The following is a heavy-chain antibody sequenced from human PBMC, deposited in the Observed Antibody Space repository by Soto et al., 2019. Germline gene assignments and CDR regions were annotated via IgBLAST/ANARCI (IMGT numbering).Heavy chain of an antibody. J-gene: IGHJ4*02. CDR3: ARGGYCTNGVCSRPVDY. V-gene: IGHV4-30-4*01. D-gene: IGHD2-8*01. Sequence: SETLSLTCTVSGGSISSGDYYWSWIRQPPGKGLEWIGYIYYSGSTYYNPSLKSRVTISVDTSKNQFSLKLSSVTAADTAVYFCARGGYCTNGVCSRPVDYWGQGTLVTVSS. CDR1: GGSISSGDYY. CDR2: IYYSGST.